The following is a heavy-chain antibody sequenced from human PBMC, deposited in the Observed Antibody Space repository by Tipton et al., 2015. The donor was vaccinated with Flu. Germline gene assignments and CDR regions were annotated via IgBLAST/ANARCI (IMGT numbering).Heavy chain of an antibody. D-gene: IGHD3-10*01. J-gene: IGHJ4*02. Sequence: TLSLTCTVSGYSISTGYYWAWIRQSPGKGLEWIGSIYHSGTSYSNPSLESRVSMSVDTSRNQFSLKVSSVTAADTAVYYCARVEYFGSGTSNYWGQGTLVTVSS. V-gene: IGHV4-38-2*02. CDR1: GYSISTGYY. CDR3: ARVEYFGSGTSNY. CDR2: IYHSGTS.